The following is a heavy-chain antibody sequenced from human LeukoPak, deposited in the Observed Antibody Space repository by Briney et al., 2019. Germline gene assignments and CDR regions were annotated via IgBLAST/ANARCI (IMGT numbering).Heavy chain of an antibody. V-gene: IGHV1-2*02. Sequence: ASVKVSCKASGYTFTGYYMHWVRQAPGQGLEWMGWINPNSGGTNYAQKFQGRVTMTRDTSISTAYMELSRLRSDDTAVYYCARDSPGSTMIVVSLRFDPWGQGTLVTVSS. CDR3: ARDSPGSTMIVVSLRFDP. D-gene: IGHD3-22*01. CDR2: INPNSGGT. CDR1: GYTFTGYY. J-gene: IGHJ5*02.